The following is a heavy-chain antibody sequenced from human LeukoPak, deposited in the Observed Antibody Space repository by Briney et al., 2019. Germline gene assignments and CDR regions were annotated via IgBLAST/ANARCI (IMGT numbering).Heavy chain of an antibody. CDR3: ARGKIAVALRGFDAFDI. Sequence: GGSLRLSCAASGFTFSSYGMHWVRQAPGKGLEWVTFIRYDGSNKYYADSVQGRFTISRDNSKNTLYLQMNSLRAEDTAVYYCARGKIAVALRGFDAFDIWGQGTMVTVSS. D-gene: IGHD6-19*01. CDR1: GFTFSSYG. CDR2: IRYDGSNK. V-gene: IGHV3-30*02. J-gene: IGHJ3*02.